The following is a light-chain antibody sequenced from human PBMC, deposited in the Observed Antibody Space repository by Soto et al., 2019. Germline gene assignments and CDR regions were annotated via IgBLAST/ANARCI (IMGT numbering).Light chain of an antibody. CDR1: SGHSSYA. Sequence: QSVLTQSPSASASLGASVKLTCTLSSGHSSYAIAWHQQQPEKGPRYLVKLNSDGSHSKGDGIPDRFSGSSSGAERYLTISRLQSEDEADYYCQTWGTGPVVFGGGTKLTVL. CDR2: LNSDGSH. J-gene: IGLJ2*01. V-gene: IGLV4-69*01. CDR3: QTWGTGPVV.